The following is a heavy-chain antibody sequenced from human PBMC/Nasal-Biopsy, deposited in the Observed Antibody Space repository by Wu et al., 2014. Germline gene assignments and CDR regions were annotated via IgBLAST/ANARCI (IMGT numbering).Heavy chain of an antibody. Sequence: LSLTCAVYGGSFSGYYWTWIRQPPGKGLEWIGETNHGGSTNYNPSLKSRVTISVDTSKNHFSLKLSSVTAADTAVFYCARGRRSAGIHYYYYMDVWGKGTTVTVSS. D-gene: IGHD1-14*01. J-gene: IGHJ6*03. CDR1: GGSFSGYY. CDR3: ARGRRSAGIHYYYYMDV. V-gene: IGHV4-34*01. CDR2: TNHGGST.